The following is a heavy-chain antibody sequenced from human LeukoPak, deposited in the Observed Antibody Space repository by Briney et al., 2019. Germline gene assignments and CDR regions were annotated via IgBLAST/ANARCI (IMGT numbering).Heavy chain of an antibody. Sequence: ASVKVSCKASGYTFTGHYMHWVRQAPGQGLEWMGWISTYNGNTNYAQKFQGRVTMTRDTSTSTAYMELRSLRSDDTAVYFCARDGHRMYYYESSDYRFDSWGQGTLVTVSS. J-gene: IGHJ4*02. V-gene: IGHV1-18*04. D-gene: IGHD3-22*01. CDR1: GYTFTGHY. CDR3: ARDGHRMYYYESSDYRFDS. CDR2: ISTYNGNT.